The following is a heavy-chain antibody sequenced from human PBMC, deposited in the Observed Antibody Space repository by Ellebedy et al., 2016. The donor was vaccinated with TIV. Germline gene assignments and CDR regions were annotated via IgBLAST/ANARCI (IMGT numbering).Heavy chain of an antibody. V-gene: IGHV3-53*04. J-gene: IGHJ4*02. CDR2: IYGGGTT. D-gene: IGHD4-17*01. CDR1: GFTVSSNF. Sequence: GESLKISCAASGFTVSSNFMTWVRQPPGKGLEWVSVIYGGGTTYYANSVKRRFTISRQKSKSSLDLQMNNMRVEDTAVYYCARATVTPILDYWGQGTLVTVSS. CDR3: ARATVTPILDY.